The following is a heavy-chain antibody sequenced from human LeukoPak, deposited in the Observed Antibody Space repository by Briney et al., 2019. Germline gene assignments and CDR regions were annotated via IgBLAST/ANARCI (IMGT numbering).Heavy chain of an antibody. D-gene: IGHD6-13*01. CDR2: ISGSGGST. V-gene: IGHV3-23*01. Sequence: SGGSLRLSCAASGFTFSSHAMSWVRQAPGKGLEWVSAISGSGGSTYYADSVKGRFTISRDNSKNTLYLQMNSLRAEDTAVYYCANCIAAAGFDYWGQGTLVTVSS. CDR3: ANCIAAAGFDY. J-gene: IGHJ4*02. CDR1: GFTFSSHA.